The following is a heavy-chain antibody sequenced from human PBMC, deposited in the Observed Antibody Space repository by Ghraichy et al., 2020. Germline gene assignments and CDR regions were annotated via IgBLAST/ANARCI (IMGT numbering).Heavy chain of an antibody. J-gene: IGHJ6*03. CDR1: GFTFSSYA. CDR2: ISGSGGST. Sequence: GGSLRLSCAASGFTFSSYAMSWVRQAPGKGLEWVSAISGSGGSTYYADSVKGRFTISRDNSKNTLYLQMNSLRAEDTAVYYCAKAGGLGYGDYEGYYYYYYMDVWGKGTTVTVSS. V-gene: IGHV3-23*01. D-gene: IGHD4-17*01. CDR3: AKAGGLGYGDYEGYYYYYYMDV.